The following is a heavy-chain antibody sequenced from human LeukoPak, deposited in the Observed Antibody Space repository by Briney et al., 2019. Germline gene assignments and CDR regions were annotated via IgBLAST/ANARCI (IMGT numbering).Heavy chain of an antibody. CDR2: IYYSGST. Sequence: SETLSLTCTVSGGSISSHYWSWIRQPPGKGLEWIGYIYYSGSTNYNPSLKSRVTISVDTSKNQFSLKLSSVTAADTAVYYCARDGSSSWYGDWFDPWGQGTLVTVSS. CDR1: GGSISSHY. V-gene: IGHV4-59*11. D-gene: IGHD6-13*01. CDR3: ARDGSSSWYGDWFDP. J-gene: IGHJ5*02.